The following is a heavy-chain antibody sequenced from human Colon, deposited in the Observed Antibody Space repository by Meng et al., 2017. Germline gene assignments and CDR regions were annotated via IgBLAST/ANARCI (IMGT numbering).Heavy chain of an antibody. CDR2: INLKTGDI. J-gene: IGHJ6*02. D-gene: IGHD1-26*01. CDR1: GYTFPGYY. Sequence: ASVKVSCKTSGYTFPGYYLHWVRQAPGQGLEWMGRINLKTGDINYAQSLQGRVTVTRDTSISTSYTELSSLRSDDPAVYCCGRTWEHDGYSMDVWGQGTPVTVSS. CDR3: GRTWEHDGYSMDV. V-gene: IGHV1-2*06.